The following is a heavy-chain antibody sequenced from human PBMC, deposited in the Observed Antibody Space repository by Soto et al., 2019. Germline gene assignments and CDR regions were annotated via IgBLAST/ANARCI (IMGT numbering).Heavy chain of an antibody. CDR1: AFSFSSYG. CDR3: AKEERQGILGVVVLDY. D-gene: IGHD3-3*01. CDR2: ISNDGRNK. J-gene: IGHJ4*01. Sequence: QVQLVESGGGVVQPGRSLRLSCAASAFSFSSYGMHWVRQGPAKGLEWVAVISNDGRNKYYADSVKGRFTISRDNSNNTLYLQMNGLRIEDAAEHHCAKEERQGILGVVVLDYWGQGILVTVSS. V-gene: IGHV3-30*18.